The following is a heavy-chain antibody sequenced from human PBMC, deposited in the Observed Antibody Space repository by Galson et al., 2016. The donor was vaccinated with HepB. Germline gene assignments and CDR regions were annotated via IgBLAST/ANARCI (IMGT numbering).Heavy chain of an antibody. CDR2: ISSGGSGM. D-gene: IGHD5-12*01. V-gene: IGHV3-11*01. CDR1: GFNFRDFY. Sequence: SLRLSCAASGFNFRDFYMMWIRQAPGKRLEWVSYISSGGSGMDYADSVRGRFTVSRDNGQNSLFLHMNNLRAEDTAIYYCARDLRSGYDSGIDHWGQGTLVTVSS. J-gene: IGHJ4*02. CDR3: ARDLRSGYDSGIDH.